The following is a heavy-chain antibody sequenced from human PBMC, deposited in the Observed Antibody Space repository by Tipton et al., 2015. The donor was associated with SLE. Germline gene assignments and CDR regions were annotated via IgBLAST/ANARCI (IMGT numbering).Heavy chain of an antibody. D-gene: IGHD4-17*01. CDR2: IYYSGST. Sequence: TLSLTCTVSGGSISSHYWSWIRQLPGKGLEWIGYIYYSGSTNYNPSLKSRVTISGDTSKTQFSLKLRSVTAADTAVYYCARDGSGAGRYDNGDYVFDYWGHGVLVTVSS. CDR1: GGSISSHY. J-gene: IGHJ4*01. CDR3: ARDGSGAGRYDNGDYVFDY. V-gene: IGHV4-59*11.